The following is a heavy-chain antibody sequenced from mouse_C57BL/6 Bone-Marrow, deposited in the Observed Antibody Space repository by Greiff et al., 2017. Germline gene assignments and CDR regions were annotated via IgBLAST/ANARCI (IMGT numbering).Heavy chain of an antibody. CDR1: GYTFTSYG. CDR3: ARRRRGGPLFAY. CDR2: IYPRSGNT. V-gene: IGHV1-81*01. Sequence: QVQLKQSGAELARPGASVKLSCKASGYTFTSYGISWVKQRPGQGLEWIGEIYPRSGNTYYNAKFKGKATLTADKSSSTAYMELRRLTSEDAAVYFCARRRRGGPLFAYWGQGTTLTVSS. J-gene: IGHJ2*01.